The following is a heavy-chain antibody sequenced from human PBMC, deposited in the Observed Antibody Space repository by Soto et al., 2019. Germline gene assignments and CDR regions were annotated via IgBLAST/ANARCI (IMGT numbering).Heavy chain of an antibody. V-gene: IGHV3-66*01. CDR3: ARLGFGELFFDY. CDR2: IYSGGST. D-gene: IGHD3-10*01. J-gene: IGHJ4*02. Sequence: GGSLRLSCVASGFTVSSNYMSWVRQAPGKGLEWVSVIYSGGSTYYADSVKGRFTISRDNSKNTLYLQMNSLRAEDTAVYYCARLGFGELFFDYWGQGTLVTVSS. CDR1: GFTVSSNY.